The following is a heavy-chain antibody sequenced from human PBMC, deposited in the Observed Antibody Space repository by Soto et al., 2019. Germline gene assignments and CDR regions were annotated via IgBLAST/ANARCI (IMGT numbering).Heavy chain of an antibody. CDR2: IGGSGGST. V-gene: IGHV3-23*01. J-gene: IGHJ5*02. CDR3: XXXXXXXXEWLLFADP. Sequence: EVRLLESGGGLGQPGGSLRLSCEASGFTFSSYAMSWVRQAPGKGLEWVSAIGGSGGSTYYGDSVKGRFTISRDNSKNTLYXXXXXXXXXXXXXXXXXXXXXXXXEWLLFADPWGQGTLVTVSS. CDR1: GFTFSSYA. D-gene: IGHD3-3*01.